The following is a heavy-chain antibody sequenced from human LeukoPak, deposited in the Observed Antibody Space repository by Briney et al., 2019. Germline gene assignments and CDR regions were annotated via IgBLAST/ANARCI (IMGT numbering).Heavy chain of an antibody. Sequence: GGSLRLSCVESGFTFRRHRVSTVRQAPGEGLEYMANIKEDGSEKYYGESLKGRFTISKTNAKNSLFLQINCLRCVARAGYYCAWDNSVERGQQLANWGQGTLVTVSS. J-gene: IGHJ4*02. CDR1: GFTFRRHR. V-gene: IGHV3-7*04. D-gene: IGHD6-13*01. CDR3: AWDNSVERGQQLAN. CDR2: IKEDGSEK.